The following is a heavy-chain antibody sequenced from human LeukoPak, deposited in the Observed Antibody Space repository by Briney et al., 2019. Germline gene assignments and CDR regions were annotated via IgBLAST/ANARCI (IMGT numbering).Heavy chain of an antibody. J-gene: IGHJ2*01. V-gene: IGHV4-34*01. CDR3: ARDKLGWYFDL. D-gene: IGHD7-27*01. CDR2: VNHSGST. CDR1: DGSFSGYH. Sequence: PSETLSLTCAVYDGSFSGYHWSWIRQPPGKGLEWIGEVNHSGSTNCNPSLKSRVTISLDTSKNQFSLKLSSMTAADTAVYYCARDKLGWYFDLWGRGTLVTVSS.